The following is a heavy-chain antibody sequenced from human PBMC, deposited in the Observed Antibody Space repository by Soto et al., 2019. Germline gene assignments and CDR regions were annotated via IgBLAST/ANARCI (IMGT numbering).Heavy chain of an antibody. Sequence: GGSLRLSCAASGFTFSSYAMHWVRQAPGKGLEWVAVISYDGSNKYYADSVKGRFTISRDNAKNTLYLQMNSLRAEDTAVYYCARGYSNYFDYWGQGTRVTVSS. J-gene: IGHJ4*02. D-gene: IGHD4-4*01. V-gene: IGHV3-30*04. CDR2: ISYDGSNK. CDR3: ARGYSNYFDY. CDR1: GFTFSSYA.